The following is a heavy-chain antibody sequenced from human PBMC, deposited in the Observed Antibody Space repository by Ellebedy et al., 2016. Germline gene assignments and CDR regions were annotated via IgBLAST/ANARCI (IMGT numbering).Heavy chain of an antibody. Sequence: GESLKISXAASGFTFSSYAMHWVRQAPGKGLEWVAVISYDGNNKYYADSVRGRFTISRDNSKNTLYLQMSSLRAEDTAVFFCARDYFGSGSHSIYYYYGMDVWGQGTTVTVYS. CDR2: ISYDGNNK. V-gene: IGHV3-30-3*01. CDR1: GFTFSSYA. J-gene: IGHJ6*02. CDR3: ARDYFGSGSHSIYYYYGMDV. D-gene: IGHD3-10*01.